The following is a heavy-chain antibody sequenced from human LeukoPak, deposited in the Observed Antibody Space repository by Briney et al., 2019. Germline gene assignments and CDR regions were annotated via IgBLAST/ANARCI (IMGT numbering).Heavy chain of an antibody. D-gene: IGHD6-25*01. CDR3: ARQAVEYCYGMDV. CDR2: IDPSDSYT. Sequence: GEALKISFKGSGYSFTTYWISWVRQMPGKGMEWMGRIDPSDSYTNYSPSFQGHVTMSADRSISTAYLQWSSLKASDTALYYCARQAVEYCYGMDVWGQGTTVTVSS. J-gene: IGHJ6*02. CDR1: GYSFTTYW. V-gene: IGHV5-10-1*01.